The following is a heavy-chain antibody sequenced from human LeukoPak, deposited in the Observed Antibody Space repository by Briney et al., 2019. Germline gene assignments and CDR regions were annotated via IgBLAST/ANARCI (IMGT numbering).Heavy chain of an antibody. CDR2: IKQDGSEK. CDR3: ARPTIVVVPAATDAFDI. V-gene: IGHV3-7*01. CDR1: GFTFSSYW. D-gene: IGHD2-2*01. J-gene: IGHJ3*02. Sequence: PGGSLRLSCAASGFTFSSYWMSWVRQAPGKGLEWVANIKQDGSEKYYVDSVKGRFTISRDNAKNSLYLQMNSLRAEDTAVYYCARPTIVVVPAATDAFDIWGQGTMVTVSS.